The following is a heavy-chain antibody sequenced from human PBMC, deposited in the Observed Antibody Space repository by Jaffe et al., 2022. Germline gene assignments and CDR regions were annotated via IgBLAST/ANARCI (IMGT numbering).Heavy chain of an antibody. V-gene: IGHV5-51*03. CDR3: ARPLCDSTSCPGSFDY. D-gene: IGHD2-2*01. CDR1: GYNFITYW. Sequence: EVQLVQSGAEVKKPGESLKISCNVSGYNFITYWIAWVRQTPGKGLEWMGIIYPGDSESIYSPSFRGQVTFSVDRSTRAAYLHLNSLKASDTAMYYCARPLCDSTSCPGSFDYWGQGTPVTVSS. J-gene: IGHJ4*02. CDR2: IYPGDSES.